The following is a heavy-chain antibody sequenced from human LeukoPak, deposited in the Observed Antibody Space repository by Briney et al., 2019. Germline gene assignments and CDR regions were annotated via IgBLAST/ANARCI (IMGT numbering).Heavy chain of an antibody. CDR1: GFTFSSYE. CDR3: ARTADYGDYALDY. J-gene: IGHJ4*02. CDR2: ISSSSSYI. V-gene: IGHV3-21*01. D-gene: IGHD4-17*01. Sequence: PGGSLRLSCAASGFTFSSYEMNWVRQAPGQGLEWVSSISSSSSYIYYADSVKGRFTISRDNAKNSLYLQMNSLRAEDTAVYYCARTADYGDYALDYWGQGTLVTVSS.